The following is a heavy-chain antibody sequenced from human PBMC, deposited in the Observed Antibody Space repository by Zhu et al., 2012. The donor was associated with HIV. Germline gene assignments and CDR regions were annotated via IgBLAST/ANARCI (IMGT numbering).Heavy chain of an antibody. Sequence: QVRLQESGPGLLRPSQTLSVTCTVSGGSIANKYWGWIRQPPGKGLEWIGYIYSSGTTNYNPSLKSRVTISIDTSKNQFSLTLTSLTAADTAVYYCAREGQRLGNDVWGQGTLVTVSS. D-gene: IGHD1-1*01. V-gene: IGHV4-4*09. CDR2: IYSSGTT. CDR1: GGSIANKY. CDR3: AREGQRLGNDV. J-gene: IGHJ4*01.